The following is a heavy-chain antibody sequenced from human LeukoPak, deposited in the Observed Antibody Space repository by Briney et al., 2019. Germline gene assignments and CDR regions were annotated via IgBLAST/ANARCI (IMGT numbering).Heavy chain of an antibody. CDR1: GFTFSSYA. CDR2: SGSGGDT. V-gene: IGHV3-23*01. J-gene: IGHJ4*02. Sequence: PGGSLRLSCAASGFTFSSYAMNWVRQAPGKGLEWVSISGSGGDTYYADSVKGRFTISRDNSKNTLYLQMNSLRAEDTAVYYCARDNNNGEWLLSVDYWGQGTLVTVSS. D-gene: IGHD3-3*01. CDR3: ARDNNNGEWLLSVDY.